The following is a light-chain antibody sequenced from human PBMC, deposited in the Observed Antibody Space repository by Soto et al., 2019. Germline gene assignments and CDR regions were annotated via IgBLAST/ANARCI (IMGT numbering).Light chain of an antibody. V-gene: IGKV1-6*01. Sequence: AIQMTQSPSSLSASVGDRVTITCRASQGIGNDLGWYQQKPGKAPELLIYAASSLQRGVPSRFSGSGSGTDFTLTIGSLQPADFATYYCLQDYNYPYTFGQGTKLEIK. CDR1: QGIGND. CDR2: AAS. CDR3: LQDYNYPYT. J-gene: IGKJ2*01.